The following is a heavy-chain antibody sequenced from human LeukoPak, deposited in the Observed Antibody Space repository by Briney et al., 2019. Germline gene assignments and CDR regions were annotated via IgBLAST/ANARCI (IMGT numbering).Heavy chain of an antibody. V-gene: IGHV3-30*03. CDR2: ISYDGSNK. J-gene: IGHJ4*02. CDR3: ARESQAYYYGSGSPNY. CDR1: GFTINGFG. Sequence: GGSLRLSCAASGFTINGFGMNWVRQAPGKGLEWVAVISYDGSNKYYADSVKGRFTISRDNSKNTLYLQMNSLRAEDTAVYYCARESQAYYYGSGSPNYWGQGTLVTVSS. D-gene: IGHD3-10*01.